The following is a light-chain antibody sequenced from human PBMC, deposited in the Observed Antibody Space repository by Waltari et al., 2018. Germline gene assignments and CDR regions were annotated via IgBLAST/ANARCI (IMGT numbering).Light chain of an antibody. CDR2: EVS. J-gene: IGLJ3*02. Sequence: QSALTQPASVSGSPGQSITISCTGTSSDVGCYNHVSWYQQLPGKTPKLIISEVSNRPSGVSDRFSGSKSGNTASLTISGLQAEDEADYYCTSYTSISTRVFGGGTKLTVL. CDR3: TSYTSISTRV. CDR1: SSDVGCYNH. V-gene: IGLV2-14*01.